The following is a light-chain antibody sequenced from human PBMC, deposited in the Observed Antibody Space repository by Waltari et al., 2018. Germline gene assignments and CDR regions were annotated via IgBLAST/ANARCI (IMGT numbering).Light chain of an antibody. CDR1: QSVSTN. Sequence: EIVMTQSPATLSVSPGERATLTCRARQSVSTNLAWYQQKPGQAPRLLIYGASTRATGIPARFSGGGSGTEFTLTISSLQSEDFAVYYCQQYNDWPPMYTFGQGTKLDI. V-gene: IGKV3-15*01. CDR2: GAS. CDR3: QQYNDWPPMYT. J-gene: IGKJ2*01.